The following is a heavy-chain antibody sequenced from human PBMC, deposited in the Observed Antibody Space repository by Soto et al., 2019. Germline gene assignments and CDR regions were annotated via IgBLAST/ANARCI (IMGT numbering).Heavy chain of an antibody. V-gene: IGHV4-61*01. D-gene: IGHD2-15*01. CDR1: GGSVSSGSYY. Sequence: ETLSLTCTVSGGSVSSGSYYWSWIRQPPGKGLEWIGYIYYSGSTNYNPSLKSRVTISVDTSKNQFSLKLSSVTAADTAVYYCARNGVADTPFVSHSFDYWGQGTLVTVSS. J-gene: IGHJ4*02. CDR2: IYYSGST. CDR3: ARNGVADTPFVSHSFDY.